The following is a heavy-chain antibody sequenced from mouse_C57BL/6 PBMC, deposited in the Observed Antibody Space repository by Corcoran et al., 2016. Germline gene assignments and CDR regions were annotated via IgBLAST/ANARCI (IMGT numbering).Heavy chain of an antibody. D-gene: IGHD2-4*01. CDR2: ISYDGSN. V-gene: IGHV3-6*01. CDR1: GYSITSGYY. J-gene: IGHJ4*01. CDR3: VRKGIYDYDEGYYAMDY. Sequence: DVQLQESGPGLVKPSQSLSLTCSVTGYSITSGYYWNWIRQFPGKKLEWMGYISYDGSNNYNPSLKNRISITRDTSKNQFFLKLNSVTTEDTATYYCVRKGIYDYDEGYYAMDYWGQGTSVTVSS.